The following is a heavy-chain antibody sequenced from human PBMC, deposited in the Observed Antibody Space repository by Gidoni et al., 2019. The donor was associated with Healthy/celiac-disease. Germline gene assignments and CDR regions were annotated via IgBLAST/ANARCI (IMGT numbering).Heavy chain of an antibody. V-gene: IGHV3-23*04. J-gene: IGHJ4*02. CDR2: ISGSGGST. Sequence: EVQLVESGGGLVQPGGSLRLSCAASGFTFSSYAMSWVRQAPGKGREWVSAISGSGGSTYYADSVKGRFTISRDNSKNTLYLQMNSLRAEDTAVYYCAKGGRWFGELSNAELGYWGQGTLVTVSS. D-gene: IGHD3-10*01. CDR1: GFTFSSYA. CDR3: AKGGRWFGELSNAELGY.